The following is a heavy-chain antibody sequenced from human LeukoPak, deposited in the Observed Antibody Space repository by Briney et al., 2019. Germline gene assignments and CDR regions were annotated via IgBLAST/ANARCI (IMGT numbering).Heavy chain of an antibody. D-gene: IGHD3-10*01. J-gene: IGHJ5*01. CDR3: AKEGAYPIITYDS. V-gene: IGHV3-7*01. CDR1: GFTFSTYW. Sequence: GGSLRLSCAASGFTFSTYWMNWVRQAPGKGLEWVANIKQDGTEKFYVDSVKGRFTISRDNAKNSLYLQMNSLRAEDTAVYYCAKEGAYPIITYDSWGQGTLVAVSS. CDR2: IKQDGTEK.